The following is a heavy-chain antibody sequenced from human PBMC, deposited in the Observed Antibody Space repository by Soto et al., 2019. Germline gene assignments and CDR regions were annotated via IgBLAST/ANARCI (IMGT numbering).Heavy chain of an antibody. J-gene: IGHJ6*02. CDR3: ATWGSSPPKTTDYYYGMDG. CDR1: GGTFSSYT. Sequence: QVQLVQSGAEVKKPGSSVTVSCKASGGTFSSYTISWVRQAPGQGLEWMGRIIPILGIANYAQKFQGRVTLTADKSTSTAYMELSRLRSEDTAVYYCATWGSSPPKTTDYYYGMDGWGQGTTVTVAS. D-gene: IGHD2-2*01. V-gene: IGHV1-69*02. CDR2: IIPILGIA.